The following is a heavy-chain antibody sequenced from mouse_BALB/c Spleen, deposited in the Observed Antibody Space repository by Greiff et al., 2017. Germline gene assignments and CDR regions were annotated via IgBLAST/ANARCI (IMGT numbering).Heavy chain of an antibody. V-gene: IGHV1-80*01. D-gene: IGHD2-1*01. Sequence: QVQLQQSGAELVRPGSSVKISCKASGYAFSSYWMNWVKQRPGQGLEWIGQIYPGDGDTNYNGKFKGKATLTADKSSSTAYMQLSSLTSEDSAVYFCARRGYGNYIYYAMDYWGQGTSVTVSS. J-gene: IGHJ4*01. CDR3: ARRGYGNYIYYAMDY. CDR2: IYPGDGDT. CDR1: GYAFSSYW.